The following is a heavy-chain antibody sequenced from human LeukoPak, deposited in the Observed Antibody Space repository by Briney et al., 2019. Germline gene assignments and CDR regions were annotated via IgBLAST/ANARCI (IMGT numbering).Heavy chain of an antibody. CDR1: GGSISSGSYY. CDR3: ARHYCSSTSCYVDWFDP. D-gene: IGHD2-2*01. J-gene: IGHJ5*02. CDR2: IYTSGST. V-gene: IGHV4-61*02. Sequence: SETLSLTCTVSGGSISSGSYYWSWVRQPAGKGLEWIGRIYTSGSTNYNPSLKSRVTISVDTSKNQFSLKLSSVTAADTAVYYCARHYCSSTSCYVDWFDPWGQGTLVTVSS.